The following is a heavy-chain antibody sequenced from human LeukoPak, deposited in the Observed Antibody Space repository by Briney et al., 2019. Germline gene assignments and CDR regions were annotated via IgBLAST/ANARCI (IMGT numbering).Heavy chain of an antibody. V-gene: IGHV4-39*07. CDR3: ARAAYGSGAPFDY. CDR2: IYYSGST. CDR1: GGSISSRTYY. J-gene: IGHJ4*02. D-gene: IGHD3-10*01. Sequence: SETLSLTCTVSGGSISSRTYYWGWVRQPPGKGLEWIGSIYYSGSTYYNPALKSRVTISVDTSKNQFSLKLSSVTAADTAVYYCARAAYGSGAPFDYWGQGTLVTVSS.